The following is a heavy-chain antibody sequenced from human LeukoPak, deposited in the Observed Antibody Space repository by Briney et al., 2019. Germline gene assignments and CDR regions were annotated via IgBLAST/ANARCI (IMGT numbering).Heavy chain of an antibody. CDR1: GFTFSSYS. Sequence: GGSLRLSCAASGFTFSSYSMNWVRQAPGKGLEWVSSISSSSSYIYYADSVKGRFTISRDNAKNSLYLQMNSLRAEDTAVYYCARLSSGSYYHDDYWGQGTLVTVSS. CDR2: ISSSSSYI. D-gene: IGHD1-26*01. CDR3: ARLSSGSYYHDDY. V-gene: IGHV3-21*01. J-gene: IGHJ4*02.